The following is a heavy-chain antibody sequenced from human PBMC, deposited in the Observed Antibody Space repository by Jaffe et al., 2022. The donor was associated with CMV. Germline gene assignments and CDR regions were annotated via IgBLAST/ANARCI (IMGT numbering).Heavy chain of an antibody. Sequence: EVQLVESGGGLVQPGGSLRLSCAASGFTFSTYAMNWVRQAPGKGLEWVSAVSGSGHSTYYADSVKGRFTISRDNSKSTLYLQMNSLRAEDTAVYYCAKCLSPPRFIIDAYDIWGQGTMVTVSS. V-gene: IGHV3-23*04. D-gene: IGHD3-3*01. CDR2: VSGSGHST. J-gene: IGHJ3*02. CDR1: GFTFSTYA. CDR3: AKCLSPPRFIIDAYDI.